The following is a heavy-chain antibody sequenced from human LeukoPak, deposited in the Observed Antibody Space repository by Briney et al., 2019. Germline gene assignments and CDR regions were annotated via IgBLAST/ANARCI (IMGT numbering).Heavy chain of an antibody. V-gene: IGHV1-46*01. D-gene: IGHD3-22*01. CDR3: ARMPMIVVVEQNWFDP. J-gene: IGHJ5*02. CDR2: INPSGGST. CDR1: GYTFTNYY. Sequence: ASVKVSCKASGYTFTNYYMHWVRQAPGQGLEWMGIINPSGGSTSYAQKFQGRVTMTRDTSTSTVYMELSSLRSEDTAVYYCARMPMIVVVEQNWFDPWGQGTLVTISS.